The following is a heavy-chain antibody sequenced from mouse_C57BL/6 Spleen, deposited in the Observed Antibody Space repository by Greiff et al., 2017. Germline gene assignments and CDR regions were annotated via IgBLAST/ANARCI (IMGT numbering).Heavy chain of an antibody. CDR2: IYPGGGSN. CDR1: GYTFTSYW. V-gene: IGHV1-55*01. Sequence: QVQLQQPGAELVKPGASVKMSCKASGYTFTSYWITWVKQRPGTGLEWIGDIYPGGGSNNYNEKFKSKATLTVDTSTSTAYMQLSSLTSEDAAVYYCARGQIQGYFDVWGTGTTVTVSS. J-gene: IGHJ1*03. CDR3: ARGQIQGYFDV.